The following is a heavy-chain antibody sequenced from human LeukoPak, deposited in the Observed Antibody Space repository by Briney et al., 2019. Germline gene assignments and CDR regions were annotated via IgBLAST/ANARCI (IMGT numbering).Heavy chain of an antibody. CDR2: IYSAGNT. V-gene: IGHV3-53*01. J-gene: IGHJ4*02. CDR3: ARGRSANSGYQDY. CDR1: GFTVSSNY. Sequence: GGSLRLSCAASGFTVSSNYMSWVRQAPGKGLEWVSLIYSAGNTYYADSVKGRFTISRDSSKNTLYLQMNSLRAEDTAVYFCARGRSANSGYQDYWGQGTLVTVSS. D-gene: IGHD3-22*01.